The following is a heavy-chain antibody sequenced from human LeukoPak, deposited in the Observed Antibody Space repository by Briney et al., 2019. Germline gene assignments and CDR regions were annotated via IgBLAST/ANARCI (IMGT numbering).Heavy chain of an antibody. D-gene: IGHD3-9*01. CDR2: INPNSGGT. CDR3: ARDPEYYDILTGYQGYFDY. Sequence: GASVKVSCKASGYTFTRYYMHWVRQAPGQGLEWMGRINPNSGGTNYAQKFQGRVTMTRDTSISTAYMELSRLRSDDTAVYYCARDPEYYDILTGYQGYFDYWGQGTLVTVSS. V-gene: IGHV1-2*06. CDR1: GYTFTRYY. J-gene: IGHJ4*02.